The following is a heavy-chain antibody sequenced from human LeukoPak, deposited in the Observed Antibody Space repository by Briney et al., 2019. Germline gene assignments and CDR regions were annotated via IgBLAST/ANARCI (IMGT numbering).Heavy chain of an antibody. V-gene: IGHV4-39*07. J-gene: IGHJ4*02. CDR3: ARVFYDFWSGYYPSYFDY. D-gene: IGHD3-3*01. CDR1: GRSISSSSYY. CDR2: IYYSGST. Sequence: SETLSLTCTVSGRSISSSSYYWGWIRQPPGKGLEWIGSIYYSGSTYYNPSLKSRVTISVDTSKNQFSLKLSSGTAADTAVYYCARVFYDFWSGYYPSYFDYWGQGTLVTVSS.